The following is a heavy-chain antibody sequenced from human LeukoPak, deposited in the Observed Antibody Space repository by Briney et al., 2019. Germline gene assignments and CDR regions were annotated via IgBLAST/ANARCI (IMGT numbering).Heavy chain of an antibody. D-gene: IGHD6-19*01. CDR2: IYYSGST. J-gene: IGHJ4*02. CDR3: ARYGRPYLGSGWYYFDY. V-gene: IGHV4-61*05. Sequence: SSETLSLTCTVSGGSISSSSYYWSWIRQPPGKGLEWIGYIYYSGSTNYNPSLKSRVTISVDTSKNQFSLKLSSVTAADTAVYYCARYGRPYLGSGWYYFDYWGQGTLVTVSS. CDR1: GGSISSSSYY.